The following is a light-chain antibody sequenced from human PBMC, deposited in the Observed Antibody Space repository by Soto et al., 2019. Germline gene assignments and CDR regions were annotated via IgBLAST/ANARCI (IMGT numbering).Light chain of an antibody. CDR1: SSNIGAGYD. J-gene: IGLJ1*01. CDR3: QSYDSSLSGYV. CDR2: GNS. Sequence: QSVLTQPPSVSGAPGQRVTISCIGSSSNIGAGYDVHWYQQLPGTAPKLLIYGNSNRPSGVPDRFSGSKSGTSASLAITGLQAEDEADYYCQSYDSSLSGYVFGTGTKFTVL. V-gene: IGLV1-40*01.